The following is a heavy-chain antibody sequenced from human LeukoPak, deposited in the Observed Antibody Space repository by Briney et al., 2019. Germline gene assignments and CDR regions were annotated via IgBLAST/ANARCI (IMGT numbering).Heavy chain of an antibody. D-gene: IGHD3-22*01. CDR3: ARGKPIAYYYDSSGQRGDY. CDR1: GYTFTGYY. J-gene: IGHJ4*02. Sequence: ASVKVSCKASGYTFTGYYMHWVRQAPGQGLEWMGRINPNSGGTNYAQKFQGRVTMTRDTSISTAYMELSRLRPDDTAVYYCARGKPIAYYYDSSGQRGDYWGQGTLVTVPS. CDR2: INPNSGGT. V-gene: IGHV1-2*06.